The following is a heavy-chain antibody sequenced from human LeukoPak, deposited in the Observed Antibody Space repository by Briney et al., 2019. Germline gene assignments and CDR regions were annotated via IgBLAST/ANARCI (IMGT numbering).Heavy chain of an antibody. CDR2: IKQDGSEK. CDR1: GFTFSSYW. V-gene: IGHV3-7*01. J-gene: IGHJ4*02. D-gene: IGHD5-12*01. Sequence: GGSLRLSCAASGFTFSSYWMSWVRQAPGKGLEWVVNIKQDGSEKYYVDSVKGRFTISRDNAKNSLYLQMNSLRAEDTAIYYCAREKESSGYLGNYWGQGTLVTVSS. CDR3: AREKESSGYLGNY.